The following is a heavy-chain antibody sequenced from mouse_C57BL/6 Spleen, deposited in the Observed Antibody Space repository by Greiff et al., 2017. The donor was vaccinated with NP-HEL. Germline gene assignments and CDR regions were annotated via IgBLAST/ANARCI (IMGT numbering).Heavy chain of an antibody. D-gene: IGHD1-1*01. CDR2: IRNKANNHAT. CDR3: TRRDYYGSSPYFDY. CDR1: GFTFSDAW. V-gene: IGHV6-6*01. J-gene: IGHJ2*01. Sequence: EVQLVESGGGLVQPGGSMKLSCAASGFTFSDAWMDWVRQSPEKGLEWVAEIRNKANNHATNYAESLKGRFTISRDDTKNSVYLQMNSLRAEDTGIYYCTRRDYYGSSPYFDYWGQGTTLTVSS.